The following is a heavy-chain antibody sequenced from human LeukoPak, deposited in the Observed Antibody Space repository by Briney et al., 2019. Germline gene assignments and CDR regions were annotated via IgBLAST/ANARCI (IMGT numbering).Heavy chain of an antibody. CDR1: GGSISSSIYY. CDR2: IYYSGST. J-gene: IGHJ3*02. D-gene: IGHD6-19*01. Sequence: PSETLSLTCTVSGGSISSSIYYWGWIRQPPGKGLEWIGSIYYSGSTYYNPSLKSRVTISVDTSKNQLSLKLTSVTAADTAVYYCATTKQWLAFDIWGQGTMVTVSS. CDR3: ATTKQWLAFDI. V-gene: IGHV4-39*07.